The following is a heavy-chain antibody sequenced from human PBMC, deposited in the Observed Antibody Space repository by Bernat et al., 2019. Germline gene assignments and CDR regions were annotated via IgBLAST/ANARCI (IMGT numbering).Heavy chain of an antibody. CDR1: GFTFSSYG. CDR3: AREYSSSTGGLDC. V-gene: IGHV3-33*01. CDR2: IWYDGSNK. J-gene: IGHJ4*02. D-gene: IGHD6-6*01. Sequence: QVQLVESGGGVVQPGRSLRLSCAASGFTFSSYGMHWVRQAPGKGLEWVAVIWYDGSNKYYADSVKGRFTISRDNSKNTLYLQMNSLRAEDTAVYYCAREYSSSTGGLDCWGQGTLVTVSS.